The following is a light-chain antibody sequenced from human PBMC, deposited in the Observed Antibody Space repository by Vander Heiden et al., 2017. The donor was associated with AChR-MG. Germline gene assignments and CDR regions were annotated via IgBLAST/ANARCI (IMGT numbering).Light chain of an antibody. V-gene: IGLV2-14*01. CDR3: SSYTSSSTLGV. J-gene: IGLJ3*02. CDR1: SSDVGGYNY. CDR2: EVS. Sequence: QSALTQPASVPGSPGQSLTISCTGTSSDVGGYNYVSWYQQHPGKAPKLMIYEVSNRPSGVSNRFSGSKSGNTASLTISGLQAEDEADYYCSSYTSSSTLGVFGGGTKLTVL.